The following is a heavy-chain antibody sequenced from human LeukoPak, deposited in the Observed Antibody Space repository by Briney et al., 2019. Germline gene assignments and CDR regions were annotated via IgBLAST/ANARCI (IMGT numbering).Heavy chain of an antibody. CDR3: ARGARALVTFGGVIVTPYMDV. CDR2: IYTSGST. CDR1: GGSISSYY. D-gene: IGHD3-16*02. J-gene: IGHJ6*03. Sequence: SETLSLTCTVSGGSISSYYWSWIRQPAGKGLEWIGRIYTSGSTNYNPSLKSRVTMSVDTSKNQFSLKLSSVTAADTAVYYCARGARALVTFGGVIVTPYMDVWGKGTTVTISS. V-gene: IGHV4-4*07.